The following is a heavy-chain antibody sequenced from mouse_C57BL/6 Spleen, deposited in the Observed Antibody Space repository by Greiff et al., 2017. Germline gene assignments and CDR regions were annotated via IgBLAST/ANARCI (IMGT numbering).Heavy chain of an antibody. CDR1: GYTFTSYG. D-gene: IGHD2-2*01. J-gene: IGHJ2*01. CDR3: ARDGYDGVDYFDY. Sequence: QVQLQESGAELARPGASVKLSCKASGYTFTSYGISWVKQRTGQGLEWIGEIYPRSGNTYYNEKFKGKATLTADKSSSTAYMELRSLTSEDSAVYFCARDGYDGVDYFDYWGQGTTLTVSS. V-gene: IGHV1-81*01. CDR2: IYPRSGNT.